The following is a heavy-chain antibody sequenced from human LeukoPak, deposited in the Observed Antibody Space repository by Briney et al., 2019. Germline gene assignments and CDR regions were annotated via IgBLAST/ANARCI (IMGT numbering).Heavy chain of an antibody. CDR1: GFTFSSYG. J-gene: IGHJ4*02. CDR3: AKALHEGRGAYPIYYFDY. V-gene: IGHV3-30*02. CDR2: IRYDGSNK. D-gene: IGHD3-10*01. Sequence: PGGSLRLSCAASGFTFSSYGMHWVRQAPGKGLDWVAFIRYDGSNKYYADSVKGRFTISRDNSKNTLYLQMNSLRAEDTAVYYCAKALHEGRGAYPIYYFDYWGQGTLVTVSS.